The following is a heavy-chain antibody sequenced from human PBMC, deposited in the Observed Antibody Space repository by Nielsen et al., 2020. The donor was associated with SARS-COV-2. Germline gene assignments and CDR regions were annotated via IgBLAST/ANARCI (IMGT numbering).Heavy chain of an antibody. Sequence: SETLSLTCTVSGGSTSSYFWSWIRQPPGKGLEWIGYMYHSGSTNYNPSLKSRVAISVDTSKNQFSLKLSSVTAADTAVYYCARHGYPDAFDIWGQGTMVTVSS. D-gene: IGHD5-18*01. J-gene: IGHJ3*02. CDR2: MYHSGST. CDR1: GGSTSSYF. V-gene: IGHV4-59*08. CDR3: ARHGYPDAFDI.